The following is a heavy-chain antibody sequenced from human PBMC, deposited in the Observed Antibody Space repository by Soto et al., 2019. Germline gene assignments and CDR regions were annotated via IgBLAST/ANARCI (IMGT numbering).Heavy chain of an antibody. CDR2: IYYSGST. CDR1: GASISSYY. D-gene: IGHD5-12*01. V-gene: IGHV4-59*01. Sequence: SETLSFTCTAPGASISSYYWCWIRQPPGKGLEWIGYIYYSGSTNYNPSLKSRVTISVDTSKNQFSLKLSSVTAADTAVYYCASTLRAGYDFDYWGQGTLVTVSS. CDR3: ASTLRAGYDFDY. J-gene: IGHJ4*02.